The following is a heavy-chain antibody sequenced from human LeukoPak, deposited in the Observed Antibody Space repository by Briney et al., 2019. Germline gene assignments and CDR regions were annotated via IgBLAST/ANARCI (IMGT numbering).Heavy chain of an antibody. V-gene: IGHV4-39*07. J-gene: IGHJ6*03. CDR3: ARFNWELKHYYYYYMDV. CDR1: GFTFSSYS. Sequence: GSLRLSCAASGFTFSSYSMNWVRQAPGKGLEWIGSIYYSGSTYYNSSLKSRVTISRDTSKNQFSLKLSSVTAADTAVYYCARFNWELKHYYYYYMDVWGKGTTVTVSS. D-gene: IGHD4-23*01. CDR2: IYYSGST.